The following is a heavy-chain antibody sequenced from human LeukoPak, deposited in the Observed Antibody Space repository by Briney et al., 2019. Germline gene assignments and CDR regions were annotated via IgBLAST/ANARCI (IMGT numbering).Heavy chain of an antibody. CDR1: GFTFSTYA. D-gene: IGHD2-21*02. J-gene: IGHJ4*02. CDR2: FSNSGET. CDR3: ARVTDTLNYDY. Sequence: GGSLRLSCAASGFTFSTYAMAWVRQTPGKGLEWVSAFSNSGETHYADSVKGRFTISRDNSKNTLSLQMNSLRAEDTAVYYCARVTDTLNYDYWGQGTLVTVSS. V-gene: IGHV3-23*01.